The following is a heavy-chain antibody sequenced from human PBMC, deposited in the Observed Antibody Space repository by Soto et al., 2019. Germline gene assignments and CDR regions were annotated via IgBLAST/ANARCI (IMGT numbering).Heavy chain of an antibody. Sequence: EVQLVESVGGLVQPGGSLRLSCAASGFTFSTFWMTWLRQAPGKGLEWVANIKRDGIETHYGDSVKGRFTLTRDNAKNSLYLQLNSLTPEDTAMYYCSRDLYPSRDFVYDAFDVWGQGTLVTVSS. CDR1: GFTFSTFW. D-gene: IGHD3-16*01. CDR3: SRDLYPSRDFVYDAFDV. V-gene: IGHV3-7*05. CDR2: IKRDGIET. J-gene: IGHJ3*01.